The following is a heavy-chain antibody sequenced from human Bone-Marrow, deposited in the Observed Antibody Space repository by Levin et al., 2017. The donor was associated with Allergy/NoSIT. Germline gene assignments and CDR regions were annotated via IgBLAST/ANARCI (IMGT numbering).Heavy chain of an antibody. J-gene: IGHJ6*02. Sequence: ASVKVSCKASGYTFTSYGISWVRQAPGQGLEWMGWISAYNGNTNYAQKLQGRVTMTTDTSTSTAYMELRSLRSDDTAVYYCAREGVATSYYYYDGMDVWGQGTTVTVSS. CDR2: ISAYNGNT. D-gene: IGHD5-24*01. CDR3: AREGVATSYYYYDGMDV. V-gene: IGHV1-18*01. CDR1: GYTFTSYG.